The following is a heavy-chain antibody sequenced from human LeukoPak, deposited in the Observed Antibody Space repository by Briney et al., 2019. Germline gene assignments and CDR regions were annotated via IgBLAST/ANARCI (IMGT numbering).Heavy chain of an antibody. CDR2: INHSGST. J-gene: IGHJ4*02. D-gene: IGHD3-22*01. CDR3: ARGGSIRKGYYYDSSGYFLDY. V-gene: IGHV4-34*01. Sequence: SETLPLTCAVYGGSFSGYYWSWIRQPPGKGLEWIGEINHSGSTNYNPSLKSRVTISVDTSKNQFSLKLSSVTAADTAVYYCARGGSIRKGYYYDSSGYFLDYWGQGTLVTVSS. CDR1: GGSFSGYY.